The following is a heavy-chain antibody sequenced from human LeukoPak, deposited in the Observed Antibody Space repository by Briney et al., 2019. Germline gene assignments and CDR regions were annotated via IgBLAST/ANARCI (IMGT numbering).Heavy chain of an antibody. CDR2: ISFQYGNT. Sequence: ASVKVSCKTSGYIFTSYGISWVRQAPGQGLKWMGWISFQYGNTNYAQKLQGRVTLTTDSSTSTAYMELRSLRSDDTAVYYCARGELGGDDYVWGTPVTDYWGQGTLVTVSS. CDR3: ARGELGGDDYVWGTPVTDY. V-gene: IGHV1-18*01. CDR1: GYIFTSYG. J-gene: IGHJ4*02. D-gene: IGHD3-16*01.